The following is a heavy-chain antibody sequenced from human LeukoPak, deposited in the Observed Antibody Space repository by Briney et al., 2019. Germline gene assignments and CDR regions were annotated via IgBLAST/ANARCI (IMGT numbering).Heavy chain of an antibody. D-gene: IGHD2-2*01. V-gene: IGHV1-2*06. CDR3: ARDYCSSTSCLFDY. Sequence: ASVKVSCRASGYTFTAYHMHWVRQAPGQGLEWMGRINPNSGDTNYAQKFQGRVTMTRDTSISTAYMELSRLRSDDTAVYYCARDYCSSTSCLFDYWGQGTLVSVSS. J-gene: IGHJ4*02. CDR2: INPNSGDT. CDR1: GYTFTAYH.